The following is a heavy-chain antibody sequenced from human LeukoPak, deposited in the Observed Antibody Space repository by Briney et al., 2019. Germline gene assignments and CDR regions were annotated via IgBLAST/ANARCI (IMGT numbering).Heavy chain of an antibody. V-gene: IGHV3-30-3*01. Sequence: GGSLRLSCAASGLSFSSYAMHWVRRAPGKGLEWVAVISYDGTEKYYGDSVKGRFTISRDNSKNTLYLRMNSLRAEDTALYYCARDGHGVPLDYWGQGTLVTVSP. CDR1: GLSFSSYA. J-gene: IGHJ4*02. CDR3: ARDGHGVPLDY. CDR2: ISYDGTEK. D-gene: IGHD4-17*01.